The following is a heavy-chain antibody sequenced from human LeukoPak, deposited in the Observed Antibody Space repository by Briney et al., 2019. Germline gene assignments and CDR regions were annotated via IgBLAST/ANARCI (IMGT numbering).Heavy chain of an antibody. CDR3: ARVTRRRAVAGDQFDP. CDR2: ISSSGSTI. J-gene: IGHJ5*02. V-gene: IGHV3-11*01. CDR1: GFTFSDYY. D-gene: IGHD6-19*01. Sequence: GGSLRLSCAASGFTFSDYYMSWIRQAPGKGLEWVSYISSSGSTIYYADSVKGRFTISRDNAKNSLYLQMNSLRAEDTAVYYCARVTRRRAVAGDQFDPWGQGTLVTVSS.